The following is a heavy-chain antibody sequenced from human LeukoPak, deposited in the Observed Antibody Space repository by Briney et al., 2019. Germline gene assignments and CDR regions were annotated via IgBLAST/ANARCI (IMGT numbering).Heavy chain of an antibody. V-gene: IGHV4-4*02. CDR3: ARDNERRMTAAGTAAFDL. J-gene: IGHJ2*01. CDR2: IYHSGST. Sequence: SETLSLTCAVSGGSISSSNWWSWVRQPPGKGLEWIGEIYHSGSTNYNPSLKSRVTISVDKSKNQISLTLSSVTAADTAVYYCARDNERRMTAAGTAAFDLWGRGTLVTVSS. D-gene: IGHD6-13*01. CDR1: GGSISSSNW.